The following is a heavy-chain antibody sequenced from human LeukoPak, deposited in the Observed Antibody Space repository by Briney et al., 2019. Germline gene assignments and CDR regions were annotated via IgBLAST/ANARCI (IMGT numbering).Heavy chain of an antibody. Sequence: SETLSLTCTVSGGSISNNNYYWAWIRQPPGKGLECIGSIYYSGSPYYNPSLKSRVSISVDTSKNQFSLRLSSVTAADTAVYYCATWRTAKTGFDYWGQGTLVTVSS. CDR1: GGSISNNNYY. V-gene: IGHV4-39*01. D-gene: IGHD1-1*01. CDR2: IYYSGSP. J-gene: IGHJ4*02. CDR3: ATWRTAKTGFDY.